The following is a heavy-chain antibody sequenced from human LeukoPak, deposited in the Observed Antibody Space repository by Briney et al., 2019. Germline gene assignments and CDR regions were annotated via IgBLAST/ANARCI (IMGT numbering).Heavy chain of an antibody. Sequence: ASVKVSCKASGYTFTSYGISWVRQAPGQGLEWMGWISAYNGNTNYAQKLQGRVAMTTDTSTSTAYMELRSLRSDDTAVYYCARLQLPHWYFDLWGRGTLVTVSS. D-gene: IGHD2-2*01. V-gene: IGHV1-18*01. CDR1: GYTFTSYG. J-gene: IGHJ2*01. CDR2: ISAYNGNT. CDR3: ARLQLPHWYFDL.